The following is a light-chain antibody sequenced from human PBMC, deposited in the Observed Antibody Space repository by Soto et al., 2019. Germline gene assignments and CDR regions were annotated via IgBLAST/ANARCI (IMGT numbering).Light chain of an antibody. CDR1: QTVSCNY. CDR2: GAS. J-gene: IGKJ2*01. CDR3: QQFGSPWA. Sequence: EIVLTQSPGTLSLSPGERATLACRAGQTVSCNYLAWYQQKPGQAPRLLIHGASNRATGIPDRFSGSGSGTDFTLTISRLEPEDSAVYYCQQFGSPWAFGQGTRLEI. V-gene: IGKV3-20*01.